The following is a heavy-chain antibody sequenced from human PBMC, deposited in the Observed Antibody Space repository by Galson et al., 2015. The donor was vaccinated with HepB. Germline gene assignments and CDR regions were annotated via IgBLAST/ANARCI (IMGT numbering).Heavy chain of an antibody. D-gene: IGHD4-23*01. CDR2: IIPILGIA. CDR1: GGTFSSYA. Sequence: SVKVSCKASGGTFSSYAISWVRQAPGQGLEWMGRIIPILGIANYAQKFQGRVTITADKSTSTAYMELSSLRSEDTAVFYCARDDYGGYFDYWGQGTLVTVSS. V-gene: IGHV1-69*04. J-gene: IGHJ4*02. CDR3: ARDDYGGYFDY.